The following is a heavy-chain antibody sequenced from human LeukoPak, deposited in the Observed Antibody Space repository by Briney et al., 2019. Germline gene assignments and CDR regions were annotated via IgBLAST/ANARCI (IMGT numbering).Heavy chain of an antibody. V-gene: IGHV3-53*01. CDR1: GVTVGTNS. D-gene: IGHD2-21*01. Sequence: GGSLRLSCAASGVTVGTNSMSWARQSPGKGLEWVAVIYSGGSTYNADSVNGRFTVSRDNSRNTLFLQMNNLRAEDTALYFCASAREYCGSAECYEYFQHWGQGTLVIVSS. J-gene: IGHJ1*01. CDR3: ASAREYCGSAECYEYFQH. CDR2: IYSGGST.